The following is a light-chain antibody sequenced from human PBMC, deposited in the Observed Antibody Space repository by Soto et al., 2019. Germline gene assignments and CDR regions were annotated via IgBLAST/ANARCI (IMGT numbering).Light chain of an antibody. CDR1: QSVLYSSNNKNY. Sequence: DIVMTQSPDSLAVSLGERATINCKSSQSVLYSSNNKNYLAWYQQKPGQPPKLLIYWASVRASGVPDRFSGSGSGTDFTLTISSLQAEDVAVYYCQQYHSDPITFGQGTRLEIK. V-gene: IGKV4-1*01. CDR2: WAS. CDR3: QQYHSDPIT. J-gene: IGKJ5*01.